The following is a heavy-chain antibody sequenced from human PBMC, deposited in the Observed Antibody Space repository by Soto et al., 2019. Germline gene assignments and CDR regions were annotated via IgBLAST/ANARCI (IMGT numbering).Heavy chain of an antibody. Sequence: EVQLMESGGDLVHPGGSLRLACAASGFSFSSYAMVWVRQAPGKGLEWVSVISARGGSLYFADSVKGRFTLSREHAKNVLSLEMNRLRAEDTAIYFCAKGSSEYSAAVDHWGYGPLVLVSA. D-gene: IGHD5-12*01. CDR1: GFSFSSYA. CDR2: ISARGGSL. J-gene: IGHJ4*01. CDR3: AKGSSEYSAAVDH. V-gene: IGHV3-23*01.